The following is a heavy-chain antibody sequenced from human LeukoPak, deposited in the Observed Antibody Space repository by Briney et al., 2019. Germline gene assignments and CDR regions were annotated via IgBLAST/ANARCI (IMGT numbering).Heavy chain of an antibody. CDR3: ATVTYYYDSSGYFF. CDR2: IIPIFGSS. J-gene: IGHJ4*02. CDR1: GGTFNNYA. Sequence: SVKVSCKASGGTFNNYAINWVRQAPGQGLEWMGGIIPIFGSSNYAQKFQGRVTITADESTTTAYMELSSLRSEDTAVYYCATVTYYYDSSGYFFWGQGTLVTVSS. V-gene: IGHV1-69*13. D-gene: IGHD3-22*01.